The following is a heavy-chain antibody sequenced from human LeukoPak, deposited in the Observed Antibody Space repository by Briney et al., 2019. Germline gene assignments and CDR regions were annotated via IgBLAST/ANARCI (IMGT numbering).Heavy chain of an antibody. D-gene: IGHD3-3*01. CDR3: ARLFWSGPYSHYGLDV. Sequence: SETLSLTCVVNGESLSGYFWSWIRQSPGTGLEWIGEINHRGTTNYNPSLKSRVTISQDTSKNQFSLRLTSVTAADTAIYYCARLFWSGPYSHYGLDVWGQGTTATVSS. V-gene: IGHV4-34*01. CDR2: INHRGTT. CDR1: GESLSGYF. J-gene: IGHJ6*02.